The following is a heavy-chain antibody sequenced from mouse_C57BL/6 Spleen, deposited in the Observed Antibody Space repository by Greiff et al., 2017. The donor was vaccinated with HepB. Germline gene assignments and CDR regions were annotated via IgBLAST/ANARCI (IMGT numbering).Heavy chain of an antibody. CDR1: GYAFSSYW. D-gene: IGHD3-2*02. Sequence: VQLQQSGAELVKPGASVKISCKASGYAFSSYWMNWVKQRPGKGLEWIGQIYPGDGDTNYNGKFKGKATLTADKSSSTAYMKLSSLTSEDSAVYFCARSDSSGYVRYYFDYWGQGTTLTVSS. V-gene: IGHV1-80*01. J-gene: IGHJ2*01. CDR2: IYPGDGDT. CDR3: ARSDSSGYVRYYFDY.